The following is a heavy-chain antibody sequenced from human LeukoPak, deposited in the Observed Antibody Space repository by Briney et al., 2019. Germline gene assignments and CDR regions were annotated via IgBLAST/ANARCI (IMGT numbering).Heavy chain of an antibody. V-gene: IGHV1-2*02. CDR2: INPNSGGT. Sequence: ASVKVSCKASGYTFTDYYMHWVRQAPGQGLEWMGWINPNSGGTNYAQKFQGRVTMTRDTSISTAYMELSRLRSDDTAVYYCARDLDVQLWSAFFDYWGQGTLVTVSS. CDR3: ARDLDVQLWSAFFDY. J-gene: IGHJ4*02. D-gene: IGHD5-18*01. CDR1: GYTFTDYY.